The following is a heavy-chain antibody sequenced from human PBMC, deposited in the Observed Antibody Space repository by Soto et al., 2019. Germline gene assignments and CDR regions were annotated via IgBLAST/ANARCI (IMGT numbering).Heavy chain of an antibody. V-gene: IGHV4-59*01. CDR2: IYNSGST. Sequence: SETLSLTCTVSGGIISNYYWTWSRQPPGKGLEWIGYIYNSGSTNYDPSLKSRVTISLDTSKNQFSLKLTSVTAADTAIYYCARGTSGSPRSNLDYWGQGTLVTVSS. J-gene: IGHJ4*02. D-gene: IGHD1-26*01. CDR1: GGIISNYY. CDR3: ARGTSGSPRSNLDY.